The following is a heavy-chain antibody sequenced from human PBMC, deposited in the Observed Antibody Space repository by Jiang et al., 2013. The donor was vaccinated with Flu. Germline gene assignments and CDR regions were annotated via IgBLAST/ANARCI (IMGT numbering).Heavy chain of an antibody. J-gene: IGHJ4*02. CDR3: ARSRTGWSSPIDF. V-gene: IGHV4-31*03. CDR1: GGSVSSGGFY. CDR2: LYYNGDA. D-gene: IGHD3/OR15-3a*01. Sequence: GSGLVKPSQTLSLTCSVSGGSVSSGGFYWTWIRQHPGKGLEWVGYLYYNGDAYYNPSLMGRPTISSDTSKNQFSLRLTSVTAADTAIYYCARSRTGWSSPIDFWGQGTLVTVSS.